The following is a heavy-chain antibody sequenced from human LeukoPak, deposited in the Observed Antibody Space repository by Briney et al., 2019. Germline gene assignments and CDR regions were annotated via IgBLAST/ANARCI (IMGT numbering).Heavy chain of an antibody. Sequence: SETLSLTCAVYGGSFRGYYRSWMRQSAGKGLEWIGEINHFGTANYNPSLKSRVTISVDTSKNQFSLKLNSVTAADSGVYYCARGRREGQPYLGDWGQGTLVTVSS. CDR2: INHFGTA. D-gene: IGHD3-10*01. V-gene: IGHV4-34*01. J-gene: IGHJ4*02. CDR1: GGSFRGYY. CDR3: ARGRREGQPYLGD.